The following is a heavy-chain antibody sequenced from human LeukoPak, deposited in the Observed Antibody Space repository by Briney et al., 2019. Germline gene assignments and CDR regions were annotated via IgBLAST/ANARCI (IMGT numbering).Heavy chain of an antibody. J-gene: IGHJ2*01. Sequence: SQTLSLTCAISGDSFSSNSAAWDWIRQSPSRGLEWLGRTYYRSKWYTDYAVSVKSRITINPDTSKNQFSLQLNSVTPEDTAVYYCARERDGYNYVELWCFDLWGRGTPVTVSS. CDR3: ARERDGYNYVELWCFDL. D-gene: IGHD5-24*01. V-gene: IGHV6-1*01. CDR1: GDSFSSNSAA. CDR2: TYYRSKWYT.